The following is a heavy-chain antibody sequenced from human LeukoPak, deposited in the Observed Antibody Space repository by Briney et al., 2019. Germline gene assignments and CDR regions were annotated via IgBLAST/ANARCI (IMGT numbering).Heavy chain of an antibody. J-gene: IGHJ3*02. CDR2: INPNSGGT. Sequence: GASVKVSCKASGYTFTGYYMHWVRQAPGQGLEWMGWINPNSGGTNYAQMFQGRVTMTRDRSTNTLYMELSSLRSEDTAVYYCARVESWEHSGSSQDAFDIWGQGTMVTVSS. V-gene: IGHV1-2*02. CDR1: GYTFTGYY. CDR3: ARVESWEHSGSSQDAFDI. D-gene: IGHD1-26*01.